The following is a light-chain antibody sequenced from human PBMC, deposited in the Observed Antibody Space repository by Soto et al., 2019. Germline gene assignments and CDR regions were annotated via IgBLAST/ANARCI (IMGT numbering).Light chain of an antibody. CDR2: GAS. J-gene: IGKJ1*01. Sequence: EIVLTQSPGTLSLYRGERATLSCRASQTVNSIYFAWYQRKPGQAPRLLIYGASNRATGIPDRFSGSGSGKDFTLTISRLEDEDFGVYYCQQYDTSPRTFGQGTKVEIK. CDR1: QTVNSIY. CDR3: QQYDTSPRT. V-gene: IGKV3-20*01.